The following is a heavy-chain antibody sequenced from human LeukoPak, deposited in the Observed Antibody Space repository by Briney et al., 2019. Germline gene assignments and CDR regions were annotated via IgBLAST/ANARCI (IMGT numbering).Heavy chain of an antibody. J-gene: IGHJ4*02. CDR2: IYYSGSS. D-gene: IGHD5-24*01. Sequence: SETLSLTCTVSGGSINNGGYYWSWIRQHPGKGLEWIGYIYYSGSSYYNPSLRSRVTISVDMSKNHFSLKLSSVTAADTAVYYCARNRDGYNSFDYWGQGTLVTVSS. V-gene: IGHV4-31*03. CDR3: ARNRDGYNSFDY. CDR1: GGSINNGGYY.